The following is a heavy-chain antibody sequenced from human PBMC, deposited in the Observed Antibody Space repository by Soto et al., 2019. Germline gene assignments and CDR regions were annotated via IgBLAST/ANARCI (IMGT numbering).Heavy chain of an antibody. D-gene: IGHD3-10*01. CDR3: ARDHPRTMVRGVIYFDY. J-gene: IGHJ4*02. CDR2: ISSSSSYI. V-gene: IGHV3-21*01. CDR1: GFTFSSYS. Sequence: GGSLRLSCAASGFTFSSYSMNWVRQAPGKGLEWVSSISSSSSYIYYADSVKGRFTISRDNAKNSLYLQMNSLRAEDTAVYYCARDHPRTMVRGVIYFDYWGQGTLVTVSS.